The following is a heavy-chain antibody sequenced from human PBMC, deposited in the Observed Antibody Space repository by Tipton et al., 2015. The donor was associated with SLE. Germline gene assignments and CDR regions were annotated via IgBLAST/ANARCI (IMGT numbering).Heavy chain of an antibody. CDR2: IKHSGST. CDR1: GGSFSGYY. V-gene: IGHV4-34*01. D-gene: IGHD2-21*01. CDR3: ARRYCGGDCYPPHWFDP. J-gene: IGHJ5*02. Sequence: TLSLTCAVYGGSFSGYYWSWIRHPPGKGLEWIGEIKHSGSTNYNPSLKSRVTISVDTSKNQFSLKLSSVTAADTAVYYCARRYCGGDCYPPHWFDPWGQGTLVTVSS.